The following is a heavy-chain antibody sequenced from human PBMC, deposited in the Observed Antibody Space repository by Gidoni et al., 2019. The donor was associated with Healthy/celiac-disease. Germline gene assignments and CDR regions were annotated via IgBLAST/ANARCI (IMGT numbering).Heavy chain of an antibody. J-gene: IGHJ3*02. V-gene: IGHV2-70*15. Sequence: QVTLRESGPALLNPTHTLTLTSTYSSFSPSTSGMCVSCIRQPPRKALEWLARIDWDDDKYYSTSLKTRLTISKDTSKNQVVLTMTNMDPVDTATYYCARINSGSYYTNAFDIWGQGTMVTVSS. CDR2: IDWDDDK. CDR3: ARINSGSYYTNAFDI. CDR1: SFSPSTSGMC. D-gene: IGHD1-26*01.